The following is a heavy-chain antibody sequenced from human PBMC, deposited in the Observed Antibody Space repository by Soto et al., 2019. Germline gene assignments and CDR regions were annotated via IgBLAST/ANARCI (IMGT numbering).Heavy chain of an antibody. CDR1: GGSISSSSYY. J-gene: IGHJ6*03. V-gene: IGHV4-39*07. Sequence: PSETLSLTCTVSGGSISSSSYYWGWIRQPPGKGLEWIGTINHSGSTNYNPSLKSRVTISVDTSKNQFSLKLSSVTAADTAVYYCAHYYYYMDVWGKGTTVTVSS. CDR2: INHSGST. CDR3: AHYYYYMDV.